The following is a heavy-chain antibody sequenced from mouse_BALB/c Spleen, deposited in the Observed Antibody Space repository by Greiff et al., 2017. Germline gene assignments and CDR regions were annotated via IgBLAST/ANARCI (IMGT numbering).Heavy chain of an antibody. V-gene: IGHV3-8*02. D-gene: IGHD2-3*01. J-gene: IGHJ4*01. CDR2: ISYSGST. CDR1: GDSITSGY. CDR3: ARYDGYYDYAMDY. Sequence: VQLKESGPSLVKPSQTLSLTCSVTGDSITSGYWNWIRKFPGNKLEYMGYISYSGSTYYNPSLKSRISITRDTSKKQYYLQLNSVTTEDTATYYCARYDGYYDYAMDYWGQGTSVTVSS.